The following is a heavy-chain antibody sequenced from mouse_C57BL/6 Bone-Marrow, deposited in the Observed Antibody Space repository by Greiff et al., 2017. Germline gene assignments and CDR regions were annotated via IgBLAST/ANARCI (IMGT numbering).Heavy chain of an antibody. Sequence: EVQVVESGGGLVQPKGSLKLSCAASGFSFNTYAMNWVRQAPGKGLEWVARIRSKSNNYATYYADSVKDRFTISRDDSESMLYLQMNNMKTEDKAMYYCVRHGRDSSGPFAYWGQGTLVTVSA. D-gene: IGHD3-2*02. CDR3: VRHGRDSSGPFAY. CDR2: IRSKSNNYAT. V-gene: IGHV10-1*01. CDR1: GFSFNTYA. J-gene: IGHJ3*01.